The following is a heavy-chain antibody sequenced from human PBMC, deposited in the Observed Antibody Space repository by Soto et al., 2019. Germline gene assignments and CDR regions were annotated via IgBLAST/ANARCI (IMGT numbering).Heavy chain of an antibody. CDR3: ARAHYDILTGNPTHAFDI. J-gene: IGHJ3*02. V-gene: IGHV4-30-4*01. CDR2: IYYTGRT. D-gene: IGHD3-9*01. Sequence: PSETLSLTCTVSGVSVSSGDYYWSWIRQPPGKGLEWIGYIYYTGRTYYNPSLKSRVIISVDTSKNQFSLKLSSVTAAEKAVYYCARAHYDILTGNPTHAFDIWGQGTMVTVSS. CDR1: GVSVSSGDYY.